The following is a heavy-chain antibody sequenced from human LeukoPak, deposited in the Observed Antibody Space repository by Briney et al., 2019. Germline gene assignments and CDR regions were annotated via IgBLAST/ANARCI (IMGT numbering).Heavy chain of an antibody. J-gene: IGHJ6*02. D-gene: IGHD5-24*01. CDR2: VHYSGAT. CDR3: ARSATIAVFRYGMDV. Sequence: SETLSLTCTVSGESISSLYWSWIRQPPGRGLEYIGYVHYSGATNYNPSLKSRVIISMDSSMNQYSLRLNSVTAADTAVYYCARSATIAVFRYGMDVWGLGTMVTVSS. V-gene: IGHV4-59*11. CDR1: GESISSLY.